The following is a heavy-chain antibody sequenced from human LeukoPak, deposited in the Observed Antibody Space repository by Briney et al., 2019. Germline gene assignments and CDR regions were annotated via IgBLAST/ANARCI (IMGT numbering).Heavy chain of an antibody. CDR3: ARHDVDGYSYGDFDY. D-gene: IGHD5-18*01. Sequence: SETLSLTCAVYGGSFSGYYWSWIRQPPGKGLEWIGEINHSGSTNYNPSLKSRVTISVDTSKNQFSPKLSSVTAADTAVYYCARHDVDGYSYGDFDYWGQGTLVTVSS. V-gene: IGHV4-34*01. CDR1: GGSFSGYY. J-gene: IGHJ4*02. CDR2: INHSGST.